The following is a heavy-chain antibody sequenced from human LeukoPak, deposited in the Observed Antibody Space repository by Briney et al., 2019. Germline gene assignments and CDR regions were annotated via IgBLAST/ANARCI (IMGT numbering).Heavy chain of an antibody. CDR2: ISHDGSEK. D-gene: IGHD6-19*01. V-gene: IGHV3-30*18. CDR1: GFSISTYG. J-gene: IGHJ5*02. Sequence: PGGSLRLSCAASGFSISTYGMHWVRQAPGKGLEWVAMISHDGSEKYYVDSAKGRFTISRDNSKNTLYLQMNSLRGEDTAMYYCAKDPYSSGWYNYFDPWGQGTLVTVSS. CDR3: AKDPYSSGWYNYFDP.